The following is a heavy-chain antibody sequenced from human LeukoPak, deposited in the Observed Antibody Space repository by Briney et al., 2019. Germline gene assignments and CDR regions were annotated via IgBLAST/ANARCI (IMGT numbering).Heavy chain of an antibody. J-gene: IGHJ4*02. V-gene: IGHV3-23*01. CDR1: GFTFRNYG. CDR2: FRGRGDRR. Sequence: GGSLRPSCAAPGFTFRNYGMSWVRQAAGKGIEWVSGFRGRGDRRNYADSVKGRFTISRDISKNTLYLQMNSLRAEDTAVYYCAKGPKQLLVGSRGYYFDYWGQGTLVTVSS. CDR3: AKGPKQLLVGSRGYYFDY. D-gene: IGHD6-13*01.